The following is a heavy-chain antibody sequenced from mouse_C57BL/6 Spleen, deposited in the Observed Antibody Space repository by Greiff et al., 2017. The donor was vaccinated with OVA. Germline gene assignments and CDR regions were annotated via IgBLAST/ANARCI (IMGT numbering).Heavy chain of an antibody. V-gene: IGHV3-1*01. D-gene: IGHD2-1*01. J-gene: IGHJ4*01. CDR1: GYSITSGYD. CDR2: ISYSGST. CDR3: ASSLLYAMDY. Sequence: VQLQQSGPGMVKPSQSLSLTCTVTGYSITSGYDWHWIRHFPGNKLEWMGYISYSGSTNYNPSLKSRISITHDTSKNHFFLKLNSVTTEDTATYYCASSLLYAMDYWGQGTSVTVSS.